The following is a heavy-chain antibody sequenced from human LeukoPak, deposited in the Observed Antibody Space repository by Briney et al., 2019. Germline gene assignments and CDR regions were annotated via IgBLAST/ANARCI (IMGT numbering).Heavy chain of an antibody. CDR3: AGIDAFDI. CDR2: ISSNGGST. V-gene: IGHV3-64*01. J-gene: IGHJ3*02. CDR1: GFTFSSYA. Sequence: PGGSLRLSCAASGFTFSSYAMHWVRQAPGKGLEYVSAISSNGGSTYYANSVKGRFTISRDNSKNTLYLQMGSLRAEDMAVYYCAGIDAFDIWGQGTMVTVSS.